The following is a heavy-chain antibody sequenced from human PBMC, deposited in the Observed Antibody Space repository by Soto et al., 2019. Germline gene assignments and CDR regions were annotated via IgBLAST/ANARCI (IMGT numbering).Heavy chain of an antibody. V-gene: IGHV1-69*13. D-gene: IGHD6-19*01. J-gene: IGHJ4*02. Sequence: SVKVSCKASGGTFSSYAISWVRQAPGQGLEWMGGIIPIFGTANYAQKFQGRVTITADESTSTAYMELSSLRSEDTAVYYCARDSVAGTSLFDYWGQGTLVTVSS. CDR1: GGTFSSYA. CDR2: IIPIFGTA. CDR3: ARDSVAGTSLFDY.